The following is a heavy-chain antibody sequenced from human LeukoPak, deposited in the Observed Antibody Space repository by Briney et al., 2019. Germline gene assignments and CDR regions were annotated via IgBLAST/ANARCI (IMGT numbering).Heavy chain of an antibody. D-gene: IGHD2-2*02. CDR2: ISSSSSYI. Sequence: KTGGSLRLSCAASGFTFSSYSMNWVRQAPGKGLEWVSSISSSSSYIYYADSVKGRFTISRDNSENTLYLQMNSLRAEDTAIYYCAKEGSLYQDYWGQGTLVTVSS. CDR1: GFTFSSYS. V-gene: IGHV3-21*04. CDR3: AKEGSLYQDY. J-gene: IGHJ4*02.